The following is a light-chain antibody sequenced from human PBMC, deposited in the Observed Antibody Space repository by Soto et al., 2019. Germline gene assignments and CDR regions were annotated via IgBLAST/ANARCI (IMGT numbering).Light chain of an antibody. CDR3: HQYGSSPT. Sequence: EIVWTQSPGTLSVSPGERATLSCRASQSVRNDYLAWYQQKPGQAPRVFIYGASTRATGIPDRLSGSGSGADFTLTISRLEPEDFAVYYCHQYGSSPTFGQGTKVDIK. J-gene: IGKJ1*01. CDR1: QSVRNDY. CDR2: GAS. V-gene: IGKV3-20*01.